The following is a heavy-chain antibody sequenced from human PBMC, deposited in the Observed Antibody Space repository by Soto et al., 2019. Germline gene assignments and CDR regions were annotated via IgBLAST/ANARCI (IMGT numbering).Heavy chain of an antibody. D-gene: IGHD2-15*01. CDR2: IWYDGSNK. CDR1: GFTFSSYG. CDR3: ARDRLRYCSGGSCYSPAR. V-gene: IGHV3-33*01. Sequence: QVQLVESGGGVVQPGRSLRLSCAASGFTFSSYGMHWVRQAPGKGLEWVAVIWYDGSNKYYADSVKGRFTISRDNSKNTLYLQINSLRAEDTAVYYCARDRLRYCSGGSCYSPARWGQGTLVTVSS. J-gene: IGHJ4*02.